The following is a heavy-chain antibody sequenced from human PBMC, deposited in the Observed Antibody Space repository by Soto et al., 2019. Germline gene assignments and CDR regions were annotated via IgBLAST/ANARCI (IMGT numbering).Heavy chain of an antibody. J-gene: IGHJ6*02. CDR3: AGDSSSSSGMDV. Sequence: SETLSLTWTVSGGYISSHYWSWVRQPAGKGPEWIGRVYTSGGTNYNPSLRGRVTMSVDTSKNQFSLRLSSVTDADTAVYYCAGDSSSSSGMDVWGRGTTVTVSS. CDR2: VYTSGGT. V-gene: IGHV4-4*07. D-gene: IGHD6-6*01. CDR1: GGYISSHY.